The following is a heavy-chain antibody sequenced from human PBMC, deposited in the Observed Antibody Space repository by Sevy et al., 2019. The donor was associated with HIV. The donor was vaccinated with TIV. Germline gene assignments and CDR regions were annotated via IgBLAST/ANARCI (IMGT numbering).Heavy chain of an antibody. J-gene: IGHJ3*02. Sequence: GRSLRLSCAASGFTFSSYWMSWVRQAPGKGLEWVANIKQDGSEKYYVDSVKGRFTISRDNAKNSLYLQMNSLRAEDTAVYYCARALYYDILTGYYGAFDIWGQGTMVTVSS. CDR2: IKQDGSEK. V-gene: IGHV3-7*03. D-gene: IGHD3-9*01. CDR1: GFTFSSYW. CDR3: ARALYYDILTGYYGAFDI.